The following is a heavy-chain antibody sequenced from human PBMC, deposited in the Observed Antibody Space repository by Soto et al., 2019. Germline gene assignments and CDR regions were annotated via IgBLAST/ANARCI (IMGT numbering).Heavy chain of an antibody. CDR2: ISYDGSNK. V-gene: IGHV3-30*18. CDR1: GFTFSSYG. CDR3: AKDLYSSGWFFDY. Sequence: QVQLVESGGGVVQPGRSLRLSCAASGFTFSSYGMHWVRQAPGKGLEWVAVISYDGSNKYYADSVKGRFTISRDNSKNTLYVQMNSLRAEDTAVYYCAKDLYSSGWFFDYWGQGTLVTVSS. J-gene: IGHJ4*02. D-gene: IGHD6-19*01.